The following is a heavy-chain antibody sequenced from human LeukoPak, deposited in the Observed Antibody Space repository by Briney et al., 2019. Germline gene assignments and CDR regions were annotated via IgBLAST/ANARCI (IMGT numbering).Heavy chain of an antibody. CDR1: GGSISSYY. CDR2: IYTSGST. V-gene: IGHV4-4*09. Sequence: SETLSLTCTVSGGSISSYYWSWIRQPPGKGLEWIGYIYTSGSTNYNPSLKSRVTISVDTSKNQFSLKLSSVTAADTAVYYCARGRRYYGSGSYYFDYWGQGTLVTVSS. CDR3: ARGRRYYGSGSYYFDY. D-gene: IGHD3-10*01. J-gene: IGHJ4*02.